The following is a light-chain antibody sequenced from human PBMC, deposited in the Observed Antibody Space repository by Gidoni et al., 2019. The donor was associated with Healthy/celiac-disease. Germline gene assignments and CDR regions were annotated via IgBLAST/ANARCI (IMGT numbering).Light chain of an antibody. CDR3: SSYTSSSTYV. CDR1: SSDVDGYNH. CDR2: EVS. Sequence: QSALTQPASVSGSPGQSITISCTGTSSDVDGYNHVSWYQQHPGKAPKLMIYEVSNRPSGVSNRFSGSKSGNTASLTISGLQAEDEADYYCSSYTSSSTYVFGTGTKVTVL. V-gene: IGLV2-14*01. J-gene: IGLJ1*01.